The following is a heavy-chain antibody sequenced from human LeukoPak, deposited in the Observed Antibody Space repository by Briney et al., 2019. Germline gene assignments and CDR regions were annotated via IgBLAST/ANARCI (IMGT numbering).Heavy chain of an antibody. CDR1: GFTFSSYA. CDR2: ISGSGGST. CDR3: AIPLYYDFWSGFDY. J-gene: IGHJ4*02. D-gene: IGHD3-3*01. V-gene: IGHV3-23*01. Sequence: GGSLRLSCAASGFTFSSYAMSWVRQAPGKGLEWVSAISGSGGSTYYADSVKGRFTISRDNSKNTLYLQMNSLRAEDTAVYYCAIPLYYDFWSGFDYWGQGTLVTVSS.